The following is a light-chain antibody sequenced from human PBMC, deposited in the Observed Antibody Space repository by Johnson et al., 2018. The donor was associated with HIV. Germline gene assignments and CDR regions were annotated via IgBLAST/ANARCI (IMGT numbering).Light chain of an antibody. Sequence: QSVLTQPPSVSAAPGKKVTISCSGSSSNIGKNYVSCYQQLPGTAPKLLTNENHNRPSGIHDRLPGSKSGTSAHLGIAGLQPGAAAEYNCGTWDKSLNTGPVVGTGTTVTVL. V-gene: IGLV1-51*02. CDR2: ENH. CDR3: GTWDKSLNTGPV. CDR1: SSNIGKNY. J-gene: IGLJ1*01.